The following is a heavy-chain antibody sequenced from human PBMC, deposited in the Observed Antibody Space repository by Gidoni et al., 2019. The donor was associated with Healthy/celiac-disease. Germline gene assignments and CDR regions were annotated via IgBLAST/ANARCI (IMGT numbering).Heavy chain of an antibody. J-gene: IGHJ3*02. Sequence: QVQLQQWGAGLLKPSETLSLTCAVYGGSFSGSYWSWIRQPPGKGLEWIGEINHSGSTNYNPSLKSRVTISVDTSKNQFSLKLSTVTAADTALYNCARGGDSSGLPAFDIWGQGTMVTVSS. V-gene: IGHV4-34*01. CDR1: GGSFSGSY. CDR3: ARGGDSSGLPAFDI. CDR2: INHSGST. D-gene: IGHD3-22*01.